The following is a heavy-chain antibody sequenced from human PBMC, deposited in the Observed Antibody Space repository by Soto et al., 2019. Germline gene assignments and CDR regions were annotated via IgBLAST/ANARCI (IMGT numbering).Heavy chain of an antibody. Sequence: VQLQGSGPGLLKPSQTLSLTCTVSGASVNTGDHYWSFIRQPPGKGLEWLGYIFYSGDTYYNPSLKSRATISLNTSRNQCSLTLTSVTDADTAVYYCVGTGTTDDFWGQGTLVTVSS. D-gene: IGHD1-7*01. CDR1: GASVNTGDHY. CDR3: VGTGTTDDF. V-gene: IGHV4-30-4*01. J-gene: IGHJ1*01. CDR2: IFYSGDT.